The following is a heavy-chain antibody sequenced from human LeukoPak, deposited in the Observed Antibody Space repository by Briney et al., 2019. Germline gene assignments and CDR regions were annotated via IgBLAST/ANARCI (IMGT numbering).Heavy chain of an antibody. CDR2: IYYSGST. J-gene: IGHJ6*02. CDR1: GGSISSGGYY. V-gene: IGHV4-31*03. CDR3: ARDSYYYYGMDI. Sequence: SETLSLTCTVSGGSISSGGYYWSWIRQHPGKGLEWIGYIYYSGSTYYNPSLKSRVTISVDTSKNQFSLKLSSVTAADTAVYYCARDSYYYYGMDIWGQGTTVTVSS.